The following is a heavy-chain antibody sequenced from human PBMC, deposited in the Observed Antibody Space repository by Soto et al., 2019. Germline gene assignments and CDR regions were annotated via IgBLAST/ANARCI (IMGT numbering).Heavy chain of an antibody. Sequence: EASVKVSCKASGYTFTGYYMHWVRQAPGQGLEWMGWINPNSGGTNYAQKFQGWVTMTRDTSISTAYMELSRLRSDDTAVYYCARGGSLWFGELSAYYYGMDVWGQGTTVTAS. CDR2: INPNSGGT. J-gene: IGHJ6*02. D-gene: IGHD3-10*01. V-gene: IGHV1-2*04. CDR3: ARGGSLWFGELSAYYYGMDV. CDR1: GYTFTGYY.